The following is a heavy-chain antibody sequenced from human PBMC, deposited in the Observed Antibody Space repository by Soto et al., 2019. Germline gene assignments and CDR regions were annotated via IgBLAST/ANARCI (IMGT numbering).Heavy chain of an antibody. CDR3: VRDDVGVGIDY. CDR2: IDSDGNHT. D-gene: IGHD1-26*01. V-gene: IGHV3-74*01. Sequence: GGSLRLSCAASGFTFSNYWMHWVRQVPGKGLVWVSHIDSDGNHTTYADSVKGRFTISRDNAKNTAYLQMNSLRAEDTAVYYCVRDDVGVGIDYWGLGTLVTVSS. CDR1: GFTFSNYW. J-gene: IGHJ4*02.